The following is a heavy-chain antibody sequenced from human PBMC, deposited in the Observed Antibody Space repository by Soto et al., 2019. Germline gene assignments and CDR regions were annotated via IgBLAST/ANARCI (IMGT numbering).Heavy chain of an antibody. D-gene: IGHD2-15*01. J-gene: IGHJ6*03. V-gene: IGHV4-59*01. CDR2: IYYSGST. CDR3: ARAAGGYCSGGSCFYYYYYYMDV. Sequence: SEPLSLTCTASGASISSYYWSWIRQPPGKGLEWIGYIYYSGSTNYNPSLKSRVTISVDTSKTQFSLKLSSVTAADTAVYYCARAAGGYCSGGSCFYYYYYYMDVWGKGTTVTVSS. CDR1: GASISSYY.